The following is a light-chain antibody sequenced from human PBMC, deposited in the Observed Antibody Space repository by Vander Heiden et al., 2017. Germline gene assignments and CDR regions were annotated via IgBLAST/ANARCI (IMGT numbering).Light chain of an antibody. CDR3: GTWDSSLSAGGV. CDR1: SSNIVNNY. Sequence: SVLTQPPSVAAAPGQKVPISCSGSSSNIVNNYVSWYQQLPGTAPKLLIYENNKRPSGIPDRFSGSKSGTSATLGITGLQTGDEADYYCGTWDSSLSAGGVFGGGTKLTVL. CDR2: ENN. J-gene: IGLJ2*01. V-gene: IGLV1-51*02.